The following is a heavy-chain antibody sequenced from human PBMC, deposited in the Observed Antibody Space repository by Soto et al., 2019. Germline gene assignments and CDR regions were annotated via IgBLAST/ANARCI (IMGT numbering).Heavy chain of an antibody. CDR3: ARLPGARAGYPFFSYGMDV. J-gene: IGHJ6*02. CDR1: GFTFSNYG. V-gene: IGHV3-33*01. CDR2: IWYDGSNK. Sequence: GSLRLSCAGSGFTFSNYGMHWSRQSPGKVLEWVAVIWYDGSNKYYADSVKGRFTISRDNSKNTLYLQMSSLRAEDTAVYYCARLPGARAGYPFFSYGMDVWGQATTVTLSS. D-gene: IGHD5-12*01.